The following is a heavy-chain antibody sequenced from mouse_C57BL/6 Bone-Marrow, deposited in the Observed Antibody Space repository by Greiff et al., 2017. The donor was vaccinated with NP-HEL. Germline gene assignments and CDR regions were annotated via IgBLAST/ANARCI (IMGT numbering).Heavy chain of an antibody. CDR2: INPNNGGT. CDR3: ARMHGGITFDY. CDR1: GYTFTDYN. Sequence: VQLKESGPELVKPGASVKIPCKASGYTFTDYNMDWVKQSHGKSLEWIGDINPNNGGTIYNQKFKGKATLTVDKSSSTAYMELRSLTSEDTAVYYCARMHGGITFDYWGQGTTLTVSS. V-gene: IGHV1-18*01. J-gene: IGHJ2*01. D-gene: IGHD1-1*01.